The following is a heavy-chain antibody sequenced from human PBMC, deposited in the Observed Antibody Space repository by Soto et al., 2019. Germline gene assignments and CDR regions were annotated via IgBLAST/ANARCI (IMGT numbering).Heavy chain of an antibody. D-gene: IGHD1-1*01. CDR2: IHPSGST. V-gene: IGHV4-34*01. Sequence: QVQLQQWGAGLLKPSETLSLTCAVSGGSLSDYYWPWIRQSPGKGLEWIGEIHPSGSTYYNPSLRSRVIISVDTSKNQFSLKLTSLTAADTAIFYCTRGRDEYKLRNVWGQGTTVIVSS. CDR1: GGSLSDYY. J-gene: IGHJ6*02. CDR3: TRGRDEYKLRNV.